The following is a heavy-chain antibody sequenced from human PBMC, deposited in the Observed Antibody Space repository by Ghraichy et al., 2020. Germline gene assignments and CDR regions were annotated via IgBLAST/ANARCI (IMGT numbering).Heavy chain of an antibody. CDR3: ARGRRYSYGWDRGGFDY. V-gene: IGHV4-34*01. CDR2: INHSGST. Sequence: TLSLTCAVYGGSFSGYYWSWIRQPPGKGLEWIGEINHSGSTNYNPSLKSRVTISVDTSKNQFSLKLSSVTAADTAVYYCARGRRYSYGWDRGGFDYWGQGTLVTVSS. D-gene: IGHD5-18*01. J-gene: IGHJ4*02. CDR1: GGSFSGYY.